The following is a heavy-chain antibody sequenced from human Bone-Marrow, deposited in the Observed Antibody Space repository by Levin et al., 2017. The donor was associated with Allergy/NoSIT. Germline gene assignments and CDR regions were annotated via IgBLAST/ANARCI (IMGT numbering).Heavy chain of an antibody. D-gene: IGHD6-19*01. CDR3: ARGIGRQWLVSPHAFDI. V-gene: IGHV3-13*01. CDR2: IGTAGDT. Sequence: PGGSLRLSCAASGFTFSSYDMHWVRQATGKGLEWVSAIGTAGDTYYPGSVKGRFTISRENAKNSLYLQMNSLRAGDTAVYYCARGIGRQWLVSPHAFDIWGQGTMVTVSS. CDR1: GFTFSSYD. J-gene: IGHJ3*02.